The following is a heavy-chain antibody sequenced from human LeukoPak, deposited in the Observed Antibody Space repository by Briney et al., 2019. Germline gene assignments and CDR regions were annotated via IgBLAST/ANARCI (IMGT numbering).Heavy chain of an antibody. CDR2: INHSGST. Sequence: SGTLSLTCAVYGGSFSGYYWSWIRQPPGKGLEWIGEINHSGSTNYNPSLKSRVTISVDTSKNQFSLKLSSVTAADTAVYYCARGRKRYCSGGSCPALDYWGQGTLVTVSS. V-gene: IGHV4-34*01. J-gene: IGHJ4*02. CDR1: GGSFSGYY. CDR3: ARGRKRYCSGGSCPALDY. D-gene: IGHD2-15*01.